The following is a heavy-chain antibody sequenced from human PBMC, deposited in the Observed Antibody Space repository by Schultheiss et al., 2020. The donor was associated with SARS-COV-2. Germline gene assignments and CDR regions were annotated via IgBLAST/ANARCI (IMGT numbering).Heavy chain of an antibody. D-gene: IGHD2-15*01. V-gene: IGHV1-69*13. J-gene: IGHJ6*02. CDR1: GYTFTSYD. Sequence: SVKVSCKASGYTFTSYDINWVRQAPGQGLEWMGGIIPIFGTANYAQKFQGRATITADESTSTAYMELSSLRSEDTAVYYCARAHTELGYCSGGSCYHSGNYYYYGMDVWGQGTTVTVSS. CDR2: IIPIFGTA. CDR3: ARAHTELGYCSGGSCYHSGNYYYYGMDV.